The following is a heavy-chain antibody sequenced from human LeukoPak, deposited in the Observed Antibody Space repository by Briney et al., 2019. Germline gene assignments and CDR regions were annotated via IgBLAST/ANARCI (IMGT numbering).Heavy chain of an antibody. CDR3: AREDRGEGSGSLGGLFASYYTYYYMDV. V-gene: IGHV1-46*01. CDR1: GYTFTMYY. D-gene: IGHD3-16*01. J-gene: IGHJ6*03. CDR2: INPSDGAT. Sequence: ASVKVSCKASGYTFTMYYIHWVRQAPGQGLEWMGMINPSDGATTYAQRFQGRVTMTRDMSTTTVYMDLRSLRSEDTAVYFCAREDRGEGSGSLGGLFASYYTYYYMDVWGRGTTVTVSS.